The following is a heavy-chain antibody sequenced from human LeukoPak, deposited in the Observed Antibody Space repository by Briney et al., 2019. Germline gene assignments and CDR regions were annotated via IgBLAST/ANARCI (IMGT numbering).Heavy chain of an antibody. J-gene: IGHJ6*02. CDR3: ARLRSIAVAGTYYYYGMDV. CDR1: GGSISSGSYY. Sequence: SETLSLTCTVSGGSISSGSYYWSWIRQPPGKGLEWIGSIYYSGSTYYNPSLKSRVTISVDTSKNQFSLKLSSVTAADTAVYYCARLRSIAVAGTYYYYGMDVWGQGTTVTVSS. V-gene: IGHV4-39*01. D-gene: IGHD6-19*01. CDR2: IYYSGST.